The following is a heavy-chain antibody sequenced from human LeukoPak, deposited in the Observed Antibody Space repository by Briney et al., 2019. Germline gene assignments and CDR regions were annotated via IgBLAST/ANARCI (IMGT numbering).Heavy chain of an antibody. Sequence: SVKVSCQASGYTFTSYRISLVRQAPGQGLERMGWSSAYNGNTNYAQKIQGRVTMTTDTSTSTAYMELRSLRSDDTAVYYCARDWRVVTIAFDYWGQGTLVTVSS. CDR3: ARDWRVVTIAFDY. J-gene: IGHJ4*02. CDR1: GYTFTSYR. D-gene: IGHD3-3*01. CDR2: SSAYNGNT. V-gene: IGHV1-18*01.